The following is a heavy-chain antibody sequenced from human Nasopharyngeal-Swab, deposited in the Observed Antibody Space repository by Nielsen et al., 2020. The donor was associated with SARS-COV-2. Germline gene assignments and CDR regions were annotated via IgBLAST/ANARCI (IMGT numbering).Heavy chain of an antibody. CDR2: INSDGSST. Sequence: GGSLRLSCAASGLTFSSYWMHWVRQAPGKGLVWVSRINSDGSSTSYADSVKGRFTISRDNAKNTLYLQMNSLRAEDTAVYYCARYFPRPLDFWNHLSVSHLLYYYGMDVWGQGTTVTVSS. D-gene: IGHD3-3*01. CDR3: ARYFPRPLDFWNHLSVSHLLYYYGMDV. CDR1: GLTFSSYW. V-gene: IGHV3-74*01. J-gene: IGHJ6*02.